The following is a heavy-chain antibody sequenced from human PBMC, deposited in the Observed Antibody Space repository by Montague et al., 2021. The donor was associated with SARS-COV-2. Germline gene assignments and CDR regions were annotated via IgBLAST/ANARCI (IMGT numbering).Heavy chain of an antibody. Sequence: SLRLSCAASGFTFSSYGVNWVRQAPGKGLEWISYISSSTNIIYYADSVKGRFTISRDNARNSLYLQMHSLRVDDTAVYYCAKDLVLRAARPDALDVWGQGTVVTVSS. CDR1: GFTFSSYG. D-gene: IGHD6-6*01. CDR3: AKDLVLRAARPDALDV. V-gene: IGHV3-48*03. J-gene: IGHJ3*01. CDR2: ISSSTNII.